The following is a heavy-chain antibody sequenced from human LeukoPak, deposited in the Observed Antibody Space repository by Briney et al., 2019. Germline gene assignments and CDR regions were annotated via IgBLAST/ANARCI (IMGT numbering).Heavy chain of an antibody. J-gene: IGHJ4*02. D-gene: IGHD4-17*01. CDR3: ARSRGDYGDYFDY. V-gene: IGHV3-21*01. CDR1: GFTFSSYS. CDR2: ISSSSSYI. Sequence: GGSLRLSCAASGFTFSSYSMNWVRQAPGKGLEWVSSISSSSSYIYYADSVKGRFTISRDNAKNSLYLQMNSLRAEDTAVYYCARSRGDYGDYFDYWGQGTLVTASS.